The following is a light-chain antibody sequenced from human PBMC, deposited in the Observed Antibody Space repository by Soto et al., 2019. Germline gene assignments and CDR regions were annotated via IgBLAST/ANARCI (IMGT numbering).Light chain of an antibody. J-gene: IGLJ2*01. V-gene: IGLV2-23*01. CDR2: EDS. Sequence: QSALTQPASVSGSPGQSITISCTGTSSDVGSYNLVSWYQHHRGKAPKVIIYEDSKRPSGASNRFSGSKSGNTASLTISGLQAEDEADYYCCSYAGSSSWVFGGGTNLTVL. CDR1: SSDVGSYNL. CDR3: CSYAGSSSWV.